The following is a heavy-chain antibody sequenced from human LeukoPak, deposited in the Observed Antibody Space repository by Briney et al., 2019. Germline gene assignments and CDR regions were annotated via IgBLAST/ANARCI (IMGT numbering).Heavy chain of an antibody. CDR2: IWYDGSNK. CDR1: GFTFSSYG. D-gene: IGHD3-10*01. CDR3: ARGSVAKDKDFYFDY. J-gene: IGHJ4*02. Sequence: PGGSLRLSCAASGFTFSSYGMHWVRQAPGKGLEWVAVIWYDGSNKYYADSVKGRFTISRDNSKNMLYLQMNSLRAEDTAVYYCARGSVAKDKDFYFDYWGQGTLVTVSS. V-gene: IGHV3-33*01.